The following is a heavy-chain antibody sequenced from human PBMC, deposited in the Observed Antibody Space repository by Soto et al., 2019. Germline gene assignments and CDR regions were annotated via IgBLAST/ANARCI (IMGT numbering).Heavy chain of an antibody. CDR2: IKQDGSEK. V-gene: IGHV3-7*01. CDR1: GFTFSSYW. CDR3: EAAAGTFYYYYMDV. J-gene: IGHJ6*03. D-gene: IGHD6-13*01. Sequence: EVQLVESGGGLVQPGGSLRLSCAASGFTFSSYWMSWVRQAPGKGLEWVANIKQDGSEKYYVDSVKGRFTISRDNAKNSLYLQMNSLRAEDTAVYYCEAAAGTFYYYYMDVWGKGTTVTVSS.